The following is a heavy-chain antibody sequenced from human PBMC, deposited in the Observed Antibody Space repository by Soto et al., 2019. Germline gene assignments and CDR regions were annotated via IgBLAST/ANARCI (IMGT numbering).Heavy chain of an antibody. Sequence: EVQLVESGGGLVQPGRSLRLSCAASGFTFDDYAMHWVRQAPGKGLEWVSGIGWNSGSIGYADSVKVRFTIARDNAKNSVSVQMNSLTAEHTALYYCAIGTCYQLLPFSYFHYCGQGSLVTVSS. CDR1: GFTFDDYA. V-gene: IGHV3-9*01. CDR3: AIGTCYQLLPFSYFHY. CDR2: IGWNSGSI. J-gene: IGHJ4*02. D-gene: IGHD2-2*01.